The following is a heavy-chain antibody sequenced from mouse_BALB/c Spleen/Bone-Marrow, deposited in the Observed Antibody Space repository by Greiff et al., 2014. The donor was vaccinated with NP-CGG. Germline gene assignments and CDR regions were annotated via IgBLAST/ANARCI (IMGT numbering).Heavy chain of an antibody. J-gene: IGHJ2*01. CDR1: GFSLTSYG. D-gene: IGHD2-10*01. CDR3: AIAYFGNYNNYFDY. V-gene: IGHV2-9*02. CDR2: IWAGGST. Sequence: VQLQQSGPGLVAPSQSLSITCTVSGFSLTSYGVHWVRQPPGKGLEWLGIIWAGGSTNYNSALMSRLSISKDNSKSQVFLKMNSLQTDDTAMYFCAIAYFGNYNNYFDYWGQGTTLTVSS.